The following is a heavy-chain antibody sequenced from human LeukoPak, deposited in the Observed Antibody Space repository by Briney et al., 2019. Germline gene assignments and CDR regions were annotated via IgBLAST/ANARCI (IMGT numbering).Heavy chain of an antibody. V-gene: IGHV3-74*01. J-gene: IGHJ4*02. CDR2: INSDGSNT. D-gene: IGHD1-26*01. CDR1: GFTLSSYW. Sequence: PGGSLRLSCAASGFTLSSYWMHWVRQAPGKGLVWVSRINSDGSNTIYADSVKGRFTISRDNSKNTLSLQMNSLRGEDTAVYYCARGPTPGDFDFWGQGTLVTVSS. CDR3: ARGPTPGDFDF.